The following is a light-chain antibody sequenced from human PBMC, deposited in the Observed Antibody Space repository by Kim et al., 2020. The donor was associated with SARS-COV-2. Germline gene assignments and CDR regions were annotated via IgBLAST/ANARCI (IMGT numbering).Light chain of an antibody. V-gene: IGKV1-9*01. CDR3: QQLNSYSFT. Sequence: DIQLTQSPSFLSASVGDRVTITCRASQGISSYLAWYQQKPGKAPKLLIYAASTLQSGVPSRFSGSGSGTEFTLTISSLQPEDFATYYCQQLNSYSFTFGGGTKVDI. CDR2: AAS. CDR1: QGISSY. J-gene: IGKJ4*01.